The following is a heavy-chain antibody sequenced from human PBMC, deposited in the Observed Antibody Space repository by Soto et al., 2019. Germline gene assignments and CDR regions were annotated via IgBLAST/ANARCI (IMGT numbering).Heavy chain of an antibody. Sequence: ASVKVSCKASGYTFTGYYMHWVRQAPGQGLEWIGWMNTNTNTTDSAEVFEGRVSLTWDTSISTAYMQLNSLKIDDTAVYYCAREVVETSSLWLDPWGQGTLVTVSS. D-gene: IGHD6-6*01. CDR2: MNTNTNTT. V-gene: IGHV1-2*02. CDR1: GYTFTGYY. J-gene: IGHJ5*02. CDR3: AREVVETSSLWLDP.